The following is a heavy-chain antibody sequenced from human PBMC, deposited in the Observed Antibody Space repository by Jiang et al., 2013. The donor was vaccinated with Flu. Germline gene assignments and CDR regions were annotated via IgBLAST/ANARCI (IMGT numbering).Heavy chain of an antibody. CDR1: GFTFSSYS. V-gene: IGHV3-21*01. CDR3: ARDYYDSSGSSFDY. Sequence: CAASGFTFSSYSMNWVRQAPGKGLEWVSSISSSSSYIXYADSVKGRFTISRDNAKNSLYLQMNSLRAEDTAVYYCARDYYDSSGSSFDYWGQGTLVTVSS. CDR2: ISSSSSYI. J-gene: IGHJ4*02. D-gene: IGHD3-22*01.